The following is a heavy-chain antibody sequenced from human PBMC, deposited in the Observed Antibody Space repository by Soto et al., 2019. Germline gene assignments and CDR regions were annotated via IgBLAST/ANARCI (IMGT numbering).Heavy chain of an antibody. CDR2: IIPICGTA. J-gene: IGHJ6*02. CDR1: GGTFSSYA. V-gene: IGHV1-69*12. CDR3: ARHVAAAGYYYGMDV. D-gene: IGHD6-13*01. Sequence: QVQLVQSGAGVKQPGSSVKVSCKASGGTFSSYAISWVRQAPGKGLEWMGGIIPICGTANYAQKFQGRFTITAYESTSTAYMERSRLRAEDTSVYYCARHVAAAGYYYGMDVWGQGTTVTVSS.